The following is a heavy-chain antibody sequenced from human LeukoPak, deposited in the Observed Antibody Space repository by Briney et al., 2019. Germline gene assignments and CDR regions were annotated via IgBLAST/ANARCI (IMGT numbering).Heavy chain of an antibody. J-gene: IGHJ6*03. Sequence: ASVKVSCKASGGTFSSYAISWVRQAPGQGLEWTGGIIPIFGTANYAQKFQGRVTITADESTSTAYMELSSLRSEDTAVYYCERSEGLLWRYYYYMDVWGKGTTVTVSS. CDR3: ERSEGLLWRYYYYMDV. CDR2: IIPIFGTA. CDR1: GGTFSSYA. D-gene: IGHD2/OR15-2a*01. V-gene: IGHV1-69*13.